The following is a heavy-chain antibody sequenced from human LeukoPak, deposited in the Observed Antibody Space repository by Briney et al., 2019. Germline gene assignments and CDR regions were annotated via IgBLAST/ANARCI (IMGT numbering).Heavy chain of an antibody. Sequence: SVKVSCKASGGTFSSYAISWVRQAPGQGLEWMGRIIPILGIANYAQKFQGRVTITADKPTSTAYMELSSLRSEDTAVYYCASGHRSGSLDYWGQGTLVTVSS. CDR2: IIPILGIA. CDR3: ASGHRSGSLDY. CDR1: GGTFSSYA. D-gene: IGHD6-19*01. V-gene: IGHV1-69*04. J-gene: IGHJ4*02.